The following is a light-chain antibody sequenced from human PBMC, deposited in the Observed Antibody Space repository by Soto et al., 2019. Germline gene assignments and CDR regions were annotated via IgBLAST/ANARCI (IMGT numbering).Light chain of an antibody. J-gene: IGKJ2*01. V-gene: IGKV3-15*01. CDR2: DAS. CDR3: QQYNNWPRT. CDR1: QSVSTN. Sequence: EIVMTQSPATLSVSPGERVTLSCGAIQSVSTNLAWYQQRPGQAPRLLMYDASTRATGIPARFSGSGSGTEFTLTITSLQCEDFAVYYCQQYNNWPRTFGQGTKLEIK.